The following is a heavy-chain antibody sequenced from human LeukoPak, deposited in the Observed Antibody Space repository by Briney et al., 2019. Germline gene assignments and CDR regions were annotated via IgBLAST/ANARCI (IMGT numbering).Heavy chain of an antibody. V-gene: IGHV4-39*02. J-gene: IGHJ4*02. CDR3: ARETYYYDSSGYRR. Sequence: SETLSLTCTVSGGSISSSSYYWGWIRQPPGNGLEWIGSIYYSGSTYYNPSLKSRVTISVDTSKNQFSLKLSSVTAADTAVYYCARETYYYDSSGYRRWGQGTLVTVSS. CDR2: IYYSGST. D-gene: IGHD3-22*01. CDR1: GGSISSSSYY.